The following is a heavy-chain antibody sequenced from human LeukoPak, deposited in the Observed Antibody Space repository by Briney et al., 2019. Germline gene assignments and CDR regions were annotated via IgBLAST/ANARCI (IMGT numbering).Heavy chain of an antibody. D-gene: IGHD3-3*01. J-gene: IGHJ4*02. CDR3: ARDNDFWSGYCSFDF. V-gene: IGHV4-31*03. Sequence: SQTLSLTCTVSGDSINSAAYYWSWTRQHPGKGLEWIGYIYYSGSTSYNPSLQSRVTISIDTSKNQFSLKLSSVTAADTAVYYCARDNDFWSGYCSFDFWGRGTLVTVSS. CDR2: IYYSGST. CDR1: GDSINSAAYY.